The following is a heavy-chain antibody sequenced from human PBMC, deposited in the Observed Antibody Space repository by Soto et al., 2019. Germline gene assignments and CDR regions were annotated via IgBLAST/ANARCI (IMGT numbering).Heavy chain of an antibody. D-gene: IGHD2-2*01. V-gene: IGHV4-30-4*01. Sequence: TSETLSLTCTVSGGSISSGDYYWSWIRQPPGKGLEWIGYIYYSGSTYYNPSLKSRVTISLDTSKNLFSLKLSSVTAADTAVYFCARGIGGAYCSSTSCYQNWFDPWGQGTLVTVSS. CDR2: IYYSGST. CDR1: GGSISSGDYY. CDR3: ARGIGGAYCSSTSCYQNWFDP. J-gene: IGHJ5*02.